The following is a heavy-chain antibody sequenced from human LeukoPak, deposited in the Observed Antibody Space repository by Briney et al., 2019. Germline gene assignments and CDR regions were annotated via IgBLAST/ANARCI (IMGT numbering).Heavy chain of an antibody. D-gene: IGHD2-2*01. V-gene: IGHV1-2*04. J-gene: IGHJ6*02. CDR3: ARGIVVVPAAPGEVYYYYGMDV. CDR1: GYTFTGYY. CDR2: INPNSGST. Sequence: ASVKVSCKASGYTFTGYYMHWLRQAPGQGLEWMGWINPNSGSTNYAQKFQGWVTMTRDTSISTAYMELSRLRSDDTAVYYCARGIVVVPAAPGEVYYYYGMDVWGQGTTVTVSS.